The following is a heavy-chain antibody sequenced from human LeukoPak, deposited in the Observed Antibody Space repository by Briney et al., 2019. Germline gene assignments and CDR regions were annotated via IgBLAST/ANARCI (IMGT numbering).Heavy chain of an antibody. CDR3: ARDKVSVYYYGMDV. CDR2: IYYSGNT. V-gene: IGHV4-59*01. J-gene: IGHJ6*02. D-gene: IGHD6-6*01. Sequence: SETLSLTCTVSNGSIISYYWSWIRQPPGKGLEWIGYIYYSGNTNYNPSLKSRVTISVDTSKNQFSLKLTSVTAADTAVYYCARDKVSVYYYGMDVWGPGTTVTVSS. CDR1: NGSIISYY.